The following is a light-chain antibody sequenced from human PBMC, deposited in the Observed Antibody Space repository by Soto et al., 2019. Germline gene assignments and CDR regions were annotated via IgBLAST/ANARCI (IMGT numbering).Light chain of an antibody. CDR3: QHYVTWPLA. CDR1: RGIGST. J-gene: IGKJ4*01. V-gene: IGKV3-15*01. CDR2: DTS. Sequence: EVVMTQSPATLCVSPGERATLSCRASRGIGSTLAWYQQKPGQTPRLLIYDTSTRATGVPGRFIGSRSGTEFTLTITSLQSEDFAIYYCQHYVTWPLAFGGGTRVENK.